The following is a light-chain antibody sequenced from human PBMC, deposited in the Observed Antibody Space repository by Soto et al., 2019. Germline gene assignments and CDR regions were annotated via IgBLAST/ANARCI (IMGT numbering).Light chain of an antibody. CDR1: SSNIGAGYD. V-gene: IGLV1-40*01. CDR2: SNN. Sequence: QSVLTQPPSVSGAPGQKVIISCTGSSSNIGAGYDVHWYQQLPGRARKLLIYSNNNRPSGVPDRLSGSKSGTSASLAITGLQVEYEADYYCQFYDSSLSAAVFGGGTKLTVL. J-gene: IGLJ2*01. CDR3: QFYDSSLSAAV.